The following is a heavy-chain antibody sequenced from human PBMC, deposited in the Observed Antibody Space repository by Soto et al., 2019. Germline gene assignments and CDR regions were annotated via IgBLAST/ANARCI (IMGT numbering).Heavy chain of an antibody. CDR1: GGSVSSGGDY. CDR3: ATESGSTYGYFDY. Sequence: SETLSLTCTVSGGSVSSGGDYWSWIRQSPGKGLEWIGYISGSGSTGYNPSLKNRLTMSVDRSKNQFTLRLTSVTAADTAVYFCATESGSTYGYFDYWGQGTQVTVSS. J-gene: IGHJ4*02. CDR2: ISGSGST. D-gene: IGHD5-18*01. V-gene: IGHV4-30-4*01.